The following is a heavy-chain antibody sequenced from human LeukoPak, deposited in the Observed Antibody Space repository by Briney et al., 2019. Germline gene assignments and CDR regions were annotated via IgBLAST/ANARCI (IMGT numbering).Heavy chain of an antibody. Sequence: ETLSLTCAVYGGSFSGYYWSWIRQPPGKGLEWVSAISGSGGSTYYADSVKGRFTISRDNSKNTLYLQMNSLRAEDTAVYYCAKVGGSGNINYYYMDVWGKGTTVTVSS. D-gene: IGHD3-10*01. CDR2: ISGSGGST. J-gene: IGHJ6*03. CDR3: AKVGGSGNINYYYMDV. V-gene: IGHV3-23*01. CDR1: GGSFSGYY.